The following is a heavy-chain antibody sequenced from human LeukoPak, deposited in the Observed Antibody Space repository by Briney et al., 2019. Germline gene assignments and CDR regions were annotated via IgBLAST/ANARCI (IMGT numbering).Heavy chain of an antibody. J-gene: IGHJ4*02. V-gene: IGHV4-31*03. D-gene: IGHD3-9*01. Sequence: TSETLSLTCNVSGVSISRGGYYWSWIRQHPGKGLEWIGYINHSGGTSYSPSLKTRVTISADTSQSLFSLRLNSVTAADTAVYYCASHLDTTGYDCVDYWGQGTLVTVSS. CDR1: GVSISRGGYY. CDR2: INHSGGT. CDR3: ASHLDTTGYDCVDY.